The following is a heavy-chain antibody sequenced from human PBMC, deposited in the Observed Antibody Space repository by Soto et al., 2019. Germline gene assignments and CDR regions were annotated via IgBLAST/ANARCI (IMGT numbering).Heavy chain of an antibody. CDR2: MNPNSGNT. J-gene: IGHJ5*01. CDR3: ARSDGYNFNWLDS. Sequence: QVQLVQSGAEVKTPGASVKVSCKAAGYTFATYDINWVRQAPGQGREWMGWMNPNSGNTGYAQKFQGRLTMTRDTALSVAHMELSSLRNEDTAVYYWARSDGYNFNWLDSWGQGTLVPVSA. CDR1: GYTFATYD. V-gene: IGHV1-8*01. D-gene: IGHD2-21*01.